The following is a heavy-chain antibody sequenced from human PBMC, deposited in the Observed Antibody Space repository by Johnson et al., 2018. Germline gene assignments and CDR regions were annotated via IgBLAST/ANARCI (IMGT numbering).Heavy chain of an antibody. J-gene: IGHJ5*02. D-gene: IGHD4-11*01. CDR1: GFTFSSYW. CDR3: ARMNEYRHSDWFDP. CDR2: INSAGSST. V-gene: IGHV3-74*01. Sequence: EVQLVETGGGLVQPGGSLRLSCAASGFTFSSYWMHWVCQAPGKGLVWVSRINSAGSSTTYADSVKGRFTITRDNAKNTLYLQMNSLRAEDTAIYYWARMNEYRHSDWFDPWGQGTLVTVAS.